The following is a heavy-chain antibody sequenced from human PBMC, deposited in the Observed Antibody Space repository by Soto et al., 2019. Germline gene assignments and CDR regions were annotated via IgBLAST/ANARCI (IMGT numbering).Heavy chain of an antibody. J-gene: IGHJ6*02. CDR1: GGSISSYY. CDR3: ARSSYYYDSSGYPREEHYYYYGMDV. V-gene: IGHV4-59*01. CDR2: IYYSGST. D-gene: IGHD3-22*01. Sequence: SETLSLTCTVSGGSISSYYWSWIRQPPGKGLEWIGYIYYSGSTNYNPSLKSRVTISVDTSKNQFSLKLSSVTAADTAVYYCARSSYYYDSSGYPREEHYYYYGMDVWGQGTTVTVSS.